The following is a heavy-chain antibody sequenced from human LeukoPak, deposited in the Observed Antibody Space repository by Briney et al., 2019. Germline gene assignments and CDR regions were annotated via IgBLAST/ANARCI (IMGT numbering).Heavy chain of an antibody. CDR1: GFTFSNYA. Sequence: GGSLRLSCAASGFTFSNYAMHWVRQAPGKGLEWVAVISNDGNNKYYADSVKGRFTISRDNSKNTLYLQMNSLRAEDTAVYYCAKVDSTDWFDPWGQGTLVTVSS. V-gene: IGHV3-30-3*01. D-gene: IGHD2-8*02. J-gene: IGHJ5*02. CDR3: AKVDSTDWFDP. CDR2: ISNDGNNK.